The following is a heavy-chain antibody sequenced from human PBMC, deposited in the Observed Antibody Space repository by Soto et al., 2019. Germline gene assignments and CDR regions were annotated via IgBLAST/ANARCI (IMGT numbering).Heavy chain of an antibody. D-gene: IGHD6-13*01. CDR1: GDSSSSSGYY. J-gene: IGHJ4*02. Sequence: SSETLSLTCSVSGDSSSSSGYYWGWIRQPPGEGLEWIASMYSSGNTYYTPSLKSRVTISVDTSKNEVSLKLSSVTAADTAVYYCARHGKATSSWPSGSLDSWGPAPLVPVSP. V-gene: IGHV4-39*01. CDR2: MYSSGNT. CDR3: ARHGKATSSWPSGSLDS.